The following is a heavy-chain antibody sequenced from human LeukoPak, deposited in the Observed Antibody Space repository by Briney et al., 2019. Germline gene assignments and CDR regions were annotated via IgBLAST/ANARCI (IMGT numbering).Heavy chain of an antibody. J-gene: IGHJ4*02. CDR2: INWNGGST. CDR1: GFTFDDYG. CDR3: ARDMKHGLLWFGELLPGLDY. Sequence: TGGSLRLSCAASGFTFDDYGMSWVRQAPGKGLEWVSGINWNGGSTGYADSVKGRFTISRDNAKNSLYLQMNSLRAEDTALYYCARDMKHGLLWFGELLPGLDYWGQGTLVTVSS. D-gene: IGHD3-10*01. V-gene: IGHV3-20*04.